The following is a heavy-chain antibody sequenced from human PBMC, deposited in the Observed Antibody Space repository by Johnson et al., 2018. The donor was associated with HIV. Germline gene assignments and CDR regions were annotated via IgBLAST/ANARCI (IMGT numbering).Heavy chain of an antibody. CDR1: GFTFDDND. V-gene: IGHV3-20*01. D-gene: IGHD6-13*01. CDR2: FNWNGGGT. CDR3: ARDGGVAAAVGVVAFDI. Sequence: VQLVESGGGVVGPGGSLRLSSTVPGFTFDDNDMSRVRQAPGKGLECVSGFNWNGGGTGHADPGVGRLTISRDNAKNSLYLQTKSLRAEGSAFYNFARDGGVAAAVGVVAFDIWGQGTLVTVSS. J-gene: IGHJ3*02.